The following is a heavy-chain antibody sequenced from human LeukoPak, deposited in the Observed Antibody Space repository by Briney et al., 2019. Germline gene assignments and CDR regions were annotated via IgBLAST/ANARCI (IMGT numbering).Heavy chain of an antibody. D-gene: IGHD3-10*01. Sequence: PGGSLRLSCAASGFTFSSYAMSWVRQAPGKRLEWVSAISGSGGSTYYADSVKGRFTISRDNSKNTLYLQMNSLRAEDTAVYYCAKDQIGSGSYSYYFDYWGQGTLVTVSS. J-gene: IGHJ4*02. CDR3: AKDQIGSGSYSYYFDY. V-gene: IGHV3-23*01. CDR2: ISGSGGST. CDR1: GFTFSSYA.